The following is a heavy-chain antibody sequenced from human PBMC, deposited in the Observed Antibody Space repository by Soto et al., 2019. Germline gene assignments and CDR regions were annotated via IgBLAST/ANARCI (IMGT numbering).Heavy chain of an antibody. J-gene: IGHJ6*04. Sequence: GGSLRLSCAASGFTFSSYSMNWVRQAPGKGLEWVSYISSSSSTIYYADSVKGRFTISRDNAKNSLYLQMNSLRAEDTAVYYCARGYTIFGVVSSLDVWGKGTTVTVSS. CDR3: ARGYTIFGVVSSLDV. CDR2: ISSSSSTI. V-gene: IGHV3-48*01. D-gene: IGHD3-3*01. CDR1: GFTFSSYS.